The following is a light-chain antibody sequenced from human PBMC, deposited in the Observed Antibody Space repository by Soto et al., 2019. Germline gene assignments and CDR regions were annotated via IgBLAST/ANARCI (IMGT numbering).Light chain of an antibody. CDR2: GAS. CDR3: QQFHRWPVT. CDR1: HSVSRTY. Sequence: IVLTQSPGTLSLSPGERATLSCRASHSVSRTYLAWYQQKPGQAPRLLIYGASDRATGTPDRFSGSGSGTDFTLTINSLRSEDVAVYYCQQFHRWPVTFGGGAKVEI. J-gene: IGKJ4*01. V-gene: IGKV3-20*01.